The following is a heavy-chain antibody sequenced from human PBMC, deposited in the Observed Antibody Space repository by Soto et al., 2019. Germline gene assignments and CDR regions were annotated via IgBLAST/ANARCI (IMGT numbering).Heavy chain of an antibody. CDR1: GFTVSGNY. Sequence: EVQLVESGGGLVQPGGSLRLSCAASGFTVSGNYMSWVRQAPGKGLEWVSVIYTDDSTYYADSVKGRFTISRDNSKTTLNLQMNSLRAEDTTVYFCARAISEIYYSRRYGLDVWGQGTTVTVSS. J-gene: IGHJ6*02. V-gene: IGHV3-66*01. CDR2: IYTDDST. CDR3: ARAISEIYYSRRYGLDV. D-gene: IGHD4-4*01.